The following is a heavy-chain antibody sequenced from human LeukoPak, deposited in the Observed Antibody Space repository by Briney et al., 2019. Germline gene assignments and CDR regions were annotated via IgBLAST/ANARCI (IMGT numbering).Heavy chain of an antibody. CDR3: ARERWGSGDY. J-gene: IGHJ4*02. Sequence: SETLSLTCAVSGGSISSSSYYWAWIRQPPGKGLEWVGSMFYSGSTYYNPSLKSRVTISVNTSKNQFSLKLSSVTAADTAVYYCARERWGSGDYWGQGTLVTVSS. CDR2: MFYSGST. D-gene: IGHD2-21*01. CDR1: GGSISSSSYY. V-gene: IGHV4-39*07.